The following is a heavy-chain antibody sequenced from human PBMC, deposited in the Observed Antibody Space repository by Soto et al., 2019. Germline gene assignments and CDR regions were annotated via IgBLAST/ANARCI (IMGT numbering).Heavy chain of an antibody. D-gene: IGHD3-22*01. CDR3: ARIDYYDSSGYYWDAFDI. CDR2: IYYSGST. V-gene: IGHV4-39*01. Sequence: PSETLSLTCTVSGGSISSYYWGWIRQPPGKGLEWIGSIYYSGSTYYNPSLKSRVTISVDTSKNQFSLKLSSVTAADTAVYYCARIDYYDSSGYYWDAFDIWGQGTMVTVSS. CDR1: GGSISSYY. J-gene: IGHJ3*02.